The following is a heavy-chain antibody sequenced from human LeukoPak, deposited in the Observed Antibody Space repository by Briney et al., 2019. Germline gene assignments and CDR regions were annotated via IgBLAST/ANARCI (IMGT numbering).Heavy chain of an antibody. CDR3: ARATSGYYDYFDY. CDR1: GYTFTSYA. D-gene: IGHD3-22*01. CDR2: INPNSGGT. J-gene: IGHJ4*02. Sequence: ASVKVSCKASGYTFTSYAMHWVRQAPGQRLEWIGWINPNSGGTNYAQKFQGRVTMTRDTSISTAYMELSRLRSDDTAVYYCARATSGYYDYFDYWGQGTLVTVSS. V-gene: IGHV1-2*02.